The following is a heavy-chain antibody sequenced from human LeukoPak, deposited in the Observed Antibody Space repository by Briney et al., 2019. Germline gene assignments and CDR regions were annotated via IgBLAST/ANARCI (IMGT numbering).Heavy chain of an antibody. CDR2: INYSGST. CDR1: GGSISSNY. J-gene: IGHJ4*02. V-gene: IGHV4-59*01. D-gene: IGHD7-27*01. Sequence: PSETLSLTCTVSGGSISSNYWSWIRQPPGKGLEWIGYINYSGSTNYNPSLKSRVTISVDTSKSLFSLKLTSVTAADTAVHYCARRGNWGFFDYWGQGTLVTVSS. CDR3: ARRGNWGFFDY.